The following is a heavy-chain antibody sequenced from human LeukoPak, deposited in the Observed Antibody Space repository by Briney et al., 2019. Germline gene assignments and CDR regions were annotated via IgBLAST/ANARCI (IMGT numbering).Heavy chain of an antibody. D-gene: IGHD6-19*01. CDR2: ISSSSSYI. J-gene: IGHJ4*02. CDR3: ARSGYSSGWYSEGIGY. CDR1: GFTFSSYS. V-gene: IGHV3-21*01. Sequence: PGGSLRLSCAASGFTFSSYSMNWVRQAPGEGLEWVSSISSSSSYIYYADSVKGRFTISRDNAKNSLYLQMNSLRAEDTAVYYCARSGYSSGWYSEGIGYWGQGTLVTVSS.